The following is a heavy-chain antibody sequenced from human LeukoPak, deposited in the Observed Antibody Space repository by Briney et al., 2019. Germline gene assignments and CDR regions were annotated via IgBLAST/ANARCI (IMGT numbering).Heavy chain of an antibody. CDR1: GFTFSSYS. D-gene: IGHD3-3*01. CDR3: AKEGSGYFDY. J-gene: IGHJ4*02. CDR2: ISSSSSYI. V-gene: IGHV3-21*04. Sequence: GGSLRLSCAASGFTFSSYSMNWVRQAPGKGLEWVSSISSSSSYIYSADSVKGRFTISRDNSKNTLYLQMNSLRAEDTAVYYCAKEGSGYFDYWGQGTLVTVSS.